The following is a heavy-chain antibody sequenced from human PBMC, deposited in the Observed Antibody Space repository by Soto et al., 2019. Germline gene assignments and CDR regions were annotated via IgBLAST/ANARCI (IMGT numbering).Heavy chain of an antibody. CDR2: ISGSGGST. CDR1: GFTFSSYA. CDR3: AKDLYSSSPPGRGMDV. V-gene: IGHV3-23*01. D-gene: IGHD6-6*01. J-gene: IGHJ6*02. Sequence: QPGGSLRLSCAASGFTFSSYAMSWVRQAPGKGLEWVSAISGSGGSTYYADSVKGRFTISRDNSKNTLYLQMNSLRAEDAAVYYCAKDLYSSSPPGRGMDVWGQGTTVTVSS.